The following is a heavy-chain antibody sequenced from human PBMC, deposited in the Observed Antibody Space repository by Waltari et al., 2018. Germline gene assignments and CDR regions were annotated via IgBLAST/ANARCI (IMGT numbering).Heavy chain of an antibody. CDR2: IIPILGIA. CDR3: ARSTIIAATNWFDP. V-gene: IGHV1-69*02. Sequence: QVQLVQSGAEVKTPGSSVKVSCKASGGPFSSYTISWVRQAPGQGLEWTGRIIPILGIANYAQKFQGRVTITADKSTSTAYMELSSLRSEDTAVYYCARSTIIAATNWFDPWGQGTLVTVSS. CDR1: GGPFSSYT. J-gene: IGHJ5*02. D-gene: IGHD6-25*01.